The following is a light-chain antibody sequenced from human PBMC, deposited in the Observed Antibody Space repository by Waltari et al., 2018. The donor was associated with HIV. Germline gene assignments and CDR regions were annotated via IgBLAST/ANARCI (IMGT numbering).Light chain of an antibody. V-gene: IGLV2-14*01. Sequence: QSALTQPASVSGSPGPSISLSCTGTSSAVGGYNFFPWYQQHPAKAPKLVIVEVSNRPSGVSNRFSGSKSGNRASLTISGLQAEDEAYYYCSSYTSSDTVVFGGGTKVTVL. CDR2: EVS. CDR3: SSYTSSDTVV. J-gene: IGLJ2*01. CDR1: SSAVGGYNF.